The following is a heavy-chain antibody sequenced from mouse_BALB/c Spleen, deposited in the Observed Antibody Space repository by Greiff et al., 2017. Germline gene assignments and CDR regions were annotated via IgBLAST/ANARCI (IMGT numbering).Heavy chain of an antibody. CDR3: ARKEGYARPHFDY. CDR1: GYSFTSYW. Sequence: QVQLKQSGPQLVRPGASVKISCKASGYSFTSYWMHWVKQRPGQGLEWIGMIDPSDSETRLNQKFKDKATLTVDKSSSTAYMQLSSPTSEDSAVYYCARKEGYARPHFDYWGQGTTLTVSS. V-gene: IGHV1S126*01. D-gene: IGHD2-2*01. CDR2: IDPSDSET. J-gene: IGHJ2*01.